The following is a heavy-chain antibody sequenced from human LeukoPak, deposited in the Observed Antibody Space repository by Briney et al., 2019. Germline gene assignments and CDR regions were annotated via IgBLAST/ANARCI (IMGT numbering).Heavy chain of an antibody. V-gene: IGHV6-1*01. CDR1: GDSVSSNSAA. Sequence: SQTLSLTCAISGDSVSSNSAAWTWIRQSPSRGLELLGRTYYRSKWDNDYAVSVKSRITINPDTSKNQFSLQLNSVTPEDTAVYYCARGRVTIIANYYYYYIDVWGKGTTVTVSS. CDR2: TYYRSKWDN. CDR3: ARGRVTIIANYYYYYIDV. D-gene: IGHD4-17*01. J-gene: IGHJ6*03.